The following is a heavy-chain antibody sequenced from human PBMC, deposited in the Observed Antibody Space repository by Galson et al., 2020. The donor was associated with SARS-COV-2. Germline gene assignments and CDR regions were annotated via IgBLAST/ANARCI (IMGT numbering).Heavy chain of an antibody. Sequence: ASVKVSCKASGYTFTSYGISWVRQAPGQGLEWMGWISAYNGNTNYAQKLQGKVTMTTDTSTSTAYMELRSLRSDDTAVYYCARDRWFGELSRFDYWGQGTLVTVSS. D-gene: IGHD3-10*01. J-gene: IGHJ4*02. CDR3: ARDRWFGELSRFDY. CDR2: ISAYNGNT. V-gene: IGHV1-18*04. CDR1: GYTFTSYG.